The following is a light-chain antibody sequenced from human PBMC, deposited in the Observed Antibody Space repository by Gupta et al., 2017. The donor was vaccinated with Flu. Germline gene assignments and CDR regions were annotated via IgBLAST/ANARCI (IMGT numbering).Light chain of an antibody. CDR1: LILHNR. CDR2: GAS. J-gene: IGKJ2*04. V-gene: IGKV3-15*01. CDR3: LQYESWPCS. Sequence: IVMTQSPDTRSVSPGASATLSCRASLILHNRLAWYQQKPGQAPRLLMSGASTRASDVPARFSGSGSGTEYTLTISSLQSEDFAVYYCLQYESWPCSFGQGTKVEIK.